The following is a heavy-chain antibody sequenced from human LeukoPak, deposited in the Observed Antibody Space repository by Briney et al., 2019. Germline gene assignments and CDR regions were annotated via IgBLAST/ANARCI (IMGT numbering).Heavy chain of an antibody. J-gene: IGHJ4*02. V-gene: IGHV4-59*01. D-gene: IGHD3-22*01. Sequence: SEILSLTCTVSGGSMSGYYWSWIRQPPGKGLEWIGYIYYSGSTNYNPSLKSRVTISVDTSKNQFSLKLSSVTAADTAVYYCARGGYYDSSGPFDYWGQGTLVTVSS. CDR2: IYYSGST. CDR1: GGSMSGYY. CDR3: ARGGYYDSSGPFDY.